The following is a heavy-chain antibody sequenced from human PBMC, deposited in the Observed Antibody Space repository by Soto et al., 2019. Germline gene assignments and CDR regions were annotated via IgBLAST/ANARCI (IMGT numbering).Heavy chain of an antibody. D-gene: IGHD3-10*01. Sequence: GESLKISCKVSGYSFTSYWISWVRQMPGKGLEWMGRIDPSDSYTNYSPSFQGHVTISADKSISTAYLQWSSLKASDTAMYYCARLDYRVYYYYGMDVWGQGTTVTVS. CDR2: IDPSDSYT. V-gene: IGHV5-10-1*01. J-gene: IGHJ6*02. CDR1: GYSFTSYW. CDR3: ARLDYRVYYYYGMDV.